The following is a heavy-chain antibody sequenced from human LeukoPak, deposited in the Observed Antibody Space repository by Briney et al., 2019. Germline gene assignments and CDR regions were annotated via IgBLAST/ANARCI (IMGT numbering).Heavy chain of an antibody. V-gene: IGHV1-2*02. CDR1: GYTFTGYY. CDR3: ARDSMVRGVHGP. Sequence: ASVKVSCKASGYTFTGYYMHWVRQAPGQGLEWMGWINPNSGGTNYAQKLQGRVTMTTDTSTSTAYMELRSLRSDDTAVYYCARDSMVRGVHGPWGQGTLVTVSS. CDR2: INPNSGGT. J-gene: IGHJ5*02. D-gene: IGHD3-10*01.